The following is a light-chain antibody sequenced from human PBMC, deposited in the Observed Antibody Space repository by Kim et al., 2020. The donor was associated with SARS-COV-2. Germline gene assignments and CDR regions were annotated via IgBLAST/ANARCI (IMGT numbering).Light chain of an antibody. CDR2: AAS. CDR3: QQCYNWPRT. J-gene: IGKJ1*01. V-gene: IGKV3-11*01. CDR1: QSVNTF. Sequence: LSPGERATLSCRASQSVNTFLAWYQQKPGQAPRLLIYAASYRATGIPARFSGSGSGTDFTLTSSSLEPEDFAVYYCQQCYNWPRTFGQGTKVEIK.